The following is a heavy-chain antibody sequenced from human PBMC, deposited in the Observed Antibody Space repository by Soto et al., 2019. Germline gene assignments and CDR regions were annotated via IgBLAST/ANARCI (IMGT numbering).Heavy chain of an antibody. D-gene: IGHD3-10*01. Sequence: QVQLVESGGGVVQPGRSLSLSCAASGFTFSSYGIHWVRQAPGKGLEWVAVIWYDGSNKYYADSVKGRFNISRENSTNTLYLQMNSLRAEDTAVYYCAREVLVRGIKYHGMDVWGQGTTVTVSS. J-gene: IGHJ6*02. CDR2: IWYDGSNK. CDR3: AREVLVRGIKYHGMDV. CDR1: GFTFSSYG. V-gene: IGHV3-33*01.